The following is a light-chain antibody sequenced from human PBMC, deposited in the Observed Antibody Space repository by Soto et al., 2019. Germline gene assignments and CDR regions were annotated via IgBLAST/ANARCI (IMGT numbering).Light chain of an antibody. CDR2: AAS. Sequence: DIQMTQSPSSLSASVGDRVTITCRASQSISSYLNWYQQKPGKAPKLLIYAASSLQSGVPSRFSGSGSGTEFTLTISSLQPEDFATYYCQQLNSYLPITFGQATRLEIK. CDR3: QQLNSYLPIT. J-gene: IGKJ5*01. CDR1: QSISSY. V-gene: IGKV1-9*01.